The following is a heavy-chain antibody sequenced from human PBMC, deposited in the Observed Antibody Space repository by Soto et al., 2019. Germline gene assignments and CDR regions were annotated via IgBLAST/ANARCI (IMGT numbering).Heavy chain of an antibody. CDR2: MNPNSGNT. D-gene: IGHD1-26*01. CDR1: GSTFTSYD. CDR3: GRGMGAGTRRIDDY. V-gene: IGHV1-8*01. J-gene: IGHJ4*02. Sequence: GASLKVACNASGSTFTSYDINGVRHTPGQELELMGWMNPNSGNTGYAQKFQGRVTMTRNTSISTAYMELSSLRSEDTAVYYCGRGMGAGTRRIDDYWGQGTLVTVSS.